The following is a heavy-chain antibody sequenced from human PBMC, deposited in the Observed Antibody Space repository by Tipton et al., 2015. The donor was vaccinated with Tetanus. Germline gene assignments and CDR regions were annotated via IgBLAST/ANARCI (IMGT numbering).Heavy chain of an antibody. D-gene: IGHD7-27*01. Sequence: SLRLSCAASGFAFSAYWMYWVRQAPGKGLMWVSRMNSDGSSTIYADSVKGRFTISRDNAKNTLFLQMSSLRAEDTAVYYCARGRLGRDYGMDVWGQGTTVTVPS. J-gene: IGHJ6*02. V-gene: IGHV3-74*01. CDR2: MNSDGSST. CDR3: ARGRLGRDYGMDV. CDR1: GFAFSAYW.